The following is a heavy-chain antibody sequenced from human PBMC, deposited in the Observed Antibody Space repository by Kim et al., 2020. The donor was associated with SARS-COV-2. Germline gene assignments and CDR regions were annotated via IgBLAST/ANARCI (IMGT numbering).Heavy chain of an antibody. CDR3: GRVYGDAIDY. V-gene: IGHV1-3*01. CDR2: INGGNGNR. Sequence: ASVKVSCKASGYTFTRDALHWVRQAPGQRLEWMGWINGGNGNRKYSQNFQNRVTFTWDTSASTAYMELSSLTSEDTAVYYCGRVYGDAIDYLGQGTLVT. D-gene: IGHD4-17*01. J-gene: IGHJ4*02. CDR1: GYTFTRDA.